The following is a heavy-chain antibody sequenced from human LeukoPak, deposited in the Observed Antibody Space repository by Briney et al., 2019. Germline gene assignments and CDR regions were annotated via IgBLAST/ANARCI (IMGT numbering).Heavy chain of an antibody. CDR2: IIPIFGTA. D-gene: IGHD3/OR15-3a*01. CDR1: GGTFSSYA. Sequence: SVKVSCKAPGGTFSSYAISWVRQAPGQGLEWMGRIIPIFGTANYAQKFQGRVTITTDESTSTAYMELSSLRSEDTAVYYCARVGLKDYYYYMDVWGKGTTVTVSS. CDR3: ARVGLKDYYYYMDV. J-gene: IGHJ6*03. V-gene: IGHV1-69*05.